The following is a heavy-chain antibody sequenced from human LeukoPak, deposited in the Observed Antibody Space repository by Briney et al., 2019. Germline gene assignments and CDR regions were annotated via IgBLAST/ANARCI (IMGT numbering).Heavy chain of an antibody. J-gene: IGHJ4*02. Sequence: SETLSLTCAVYGGSFSGYYWSWIRQPPGKGLEWIGEINHSGSTNYNPSLKSRVTISVDTSKNQFSLKLSSVTAADTAVYYCAKESLRVVPSATFDYWGQGTLVTVSS. D-gene: IGHD2-2*01. CDR3: AKESLRVVPSATFDY. CDR1: GGSFSGYY. V-gene: IGHV4-34*01. CDR2: INHSGST.